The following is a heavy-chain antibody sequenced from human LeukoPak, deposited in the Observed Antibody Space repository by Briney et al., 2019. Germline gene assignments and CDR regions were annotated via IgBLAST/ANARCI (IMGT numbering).Heavy chain of an antibody. D-gene: IGHD6-13*01. CDR1: GYTFTSYG. V-gene: IGHV1-18*01. Sequence: GASVKVSCKASGYTFTSYGISWVRQAPGHGLEWMGWISAYNGNTNYAQKLQGRVTMTTDTSTSTAYMELSSLRSEDTAVYYCATGRLPIAAVGMDVWGQGTTVTVSS. CDR3: ATGRLPIAAVGMDV. J-gene: IGHJ6*02. CDR2: ISAYNGNT.